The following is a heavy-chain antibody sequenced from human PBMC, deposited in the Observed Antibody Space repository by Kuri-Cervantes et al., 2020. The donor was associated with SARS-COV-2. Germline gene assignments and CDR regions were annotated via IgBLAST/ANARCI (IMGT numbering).Heavy chain of an antibody. V-gene: IGHV3-64D*09. CDR2: IVSYGGST. CDR3: VEGGGPGSYDYMDV. CDR1: GFTISGSA. J-gene: IGHJ6*03. Sequence: GESLKISCAASGFTISGSAMHWVRQASGRGLEYVSGIVSYGGSTEYAESVKGRFTISRDNSKSTLYLQMSSLRVEDTAVYHCVEGGGPGSYDYMDVWGKGTTVTDSS. D-gene: IGHD1-14*01.